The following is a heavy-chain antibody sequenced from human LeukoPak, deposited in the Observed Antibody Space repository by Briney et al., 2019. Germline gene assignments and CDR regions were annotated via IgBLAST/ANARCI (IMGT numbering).Heavy chain of an antibody. CDR1: GYTFTSYG. V-gene: IGHV1-18*01. CDR3: ARERGYYYYYYYMDV. Sequence: GASVKVSCKASGYTFTSYGISWVRQAPGQGLEWMGWISAYNGNTNYAQKLQGRVTMTTDTSTSTAYMELRSLRSDDTAVYYCARERGYYYYYYYMDVWGKGTTVTVSS. CDR2: ISAYNGNT. J-gene: IGHJ6*03. D-gene: IGHD3-10*01.